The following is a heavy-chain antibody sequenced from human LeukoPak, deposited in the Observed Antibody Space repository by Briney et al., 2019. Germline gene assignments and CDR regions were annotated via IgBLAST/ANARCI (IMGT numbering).Heavy chain of an antibody. V-gene: IGHV4-59*08. CDR2: IYYSGST. CDR1: GGSISSYY. Sequence: SETLSLTCTVSGGSISSYYWSWIRQPPGKGLEWIGYIYYSGSTNYNPSLKSRVTISVDTSKNQFSLKLSSVTAADTAVYYCARYCSITTCQMPFDPWGQGTLVTVSS. J-gene: IGHJ5*02. CDR3: ARYCSITTCQMPFDP. D-gene: IGHD2-2*01.